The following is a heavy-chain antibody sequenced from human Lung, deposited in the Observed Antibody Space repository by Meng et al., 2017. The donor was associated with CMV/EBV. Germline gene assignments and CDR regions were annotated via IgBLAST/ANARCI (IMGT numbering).Heavy chain of an antibody. D-gene: IGHD1-26*01. Sequence: GESLKISCTVSGFTFGDFAMTWVRQAPGKGLEWVGFIRRKGYGGTTEYVASVKGRFTISRDDSKSIAYLRMNSLKTEDTAVYYCTRWHSGSNFDYWGQGTLVTVSS. CDR2: IRRKGYGGTT. CDR1: GFTFGDFA. V-gene: IGHV3-49*04. J-gene: IGHJ4*02. CDR3: TRWHSGSNFDY.